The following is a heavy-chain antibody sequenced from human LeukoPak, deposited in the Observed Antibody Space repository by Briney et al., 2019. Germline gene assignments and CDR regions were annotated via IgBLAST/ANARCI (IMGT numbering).Heavy chain of an antibody. CDR1: GFTLRYYG. Sequence: GGSLRLSCAASGFTLRYYGMHWVRQAPGKGLEWVAFISYDGSKKYYADSVKDRFTISRDNSRNTLYVQVNSLRAEDTAVYCCAKESLDTEQRNYNYYGMDVWGQGTTVTVSS. CDR2: ISYDGSKK. J-gene: IGHJ6*02. CDR3: AKESLDTEQRNYNYYGMDV. V-gene: IGHV3-30*18. D-gene: IGHD1-1*01.